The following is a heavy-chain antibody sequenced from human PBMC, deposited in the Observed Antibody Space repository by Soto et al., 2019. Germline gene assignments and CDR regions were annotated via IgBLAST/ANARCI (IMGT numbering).Heavy chain of an antibody. Sequence: SETLSLTCTVSGGSISGYYWSWIRQPPGKGLDWIGYIYYGGSTNYNPSLESRVTISVDTSKNQFSLKLSSVTAADTAVYYCASEDGLKIGTYEYFYGVDVWGQGTTVTVSS. CDR1: GGSISGYY. J-gene: IGHJ6*02. CDR3: ASEDGLKIGTYEYFYGVDV. D-gene: IGHD3-22*01. V-gene: IGHV4-59*01. CDR2: IYYGGST.